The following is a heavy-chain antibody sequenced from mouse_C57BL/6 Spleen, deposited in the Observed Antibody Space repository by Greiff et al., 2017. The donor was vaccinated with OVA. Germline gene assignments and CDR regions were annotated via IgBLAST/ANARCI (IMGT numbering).Heavy chain of an antibody. Sequence: LVESGAELVKPGASVKMSCKASGYSFTTYPIEWMKQNHGKSLEWIGNFHPYNDDTKYNEKFKGKATLTVDKSSSTVYLELRRLTSDDSAVYYCARRDDYYAMDYWGQGTSVTVSS. CDR2: FHPYNDDT. CDR3: ARRDDYYAMDY. CDR1: GYSFTTYP. V-gene: IGHV1-47*01. J-gene: IGHJ4*01.